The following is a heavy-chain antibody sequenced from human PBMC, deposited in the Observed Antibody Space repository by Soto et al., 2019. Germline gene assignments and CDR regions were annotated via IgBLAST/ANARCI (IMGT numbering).Heavy chain of an antibody. Sequence: EGLLLESGGGLIQPGGSLRLSCAASGFTFSSYSMNWVRQAPGKGLEWVSVVGVDGRTKFYADSVMGRFTIYRDNSQNTLYLQMNSLRAEDTAVYYCAKKDGDWGYFDSWGQGALVTVSS. CDR2: VGVDGRTK. J-gene: IGHJ4*02. CDR3: AKKDGDWGYFDS. D-gene: IGHD2-21*02. V-gene: IGHV3-23*01. CDR1: GFTFSSYS.